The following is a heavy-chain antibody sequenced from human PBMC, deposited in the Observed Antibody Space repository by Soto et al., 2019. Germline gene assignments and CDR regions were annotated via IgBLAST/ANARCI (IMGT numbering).Heavy chain of an antibody. CDR1: GFTLSDYY. J-gene: IGHJ3*02. V-gene: IGHV3-11*01. CDR2: ISSSGSTI. CDR3: ARFCSSTSCYENAFDI. D-gene: IGHD2-2*01. Sequence: QVQLVESGGGLVKPGGSLRLSCAASGFTLSDYYMSWIRQAPGKGLEWVSYISSSGSTIYYADSVKGRLTISRDNAKNSLYLQMNSLRAEDTAVYYCARFCSSTSCYENAFDIWGQGTMVTVSS.